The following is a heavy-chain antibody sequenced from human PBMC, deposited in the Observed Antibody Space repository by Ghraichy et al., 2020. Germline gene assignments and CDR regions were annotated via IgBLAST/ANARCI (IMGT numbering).Heavy chain of an antibody. V-gene: IGHV3-23*01. CDR2: ISGSGDST. CDR3: AKKRSSGYYETFDF. Sequence: GESLNISCAASGFTFSTYTMSWVRQAPGKGLEWVSLISGSGDSTYYADSVKVRFTISSDNSKKTLYLQMNSLRAEDTAVYYCAKKRSSGYYETFDFWGQGTMVTVSS. J-gene: IGHJ3*01. CDR1: GFTFSTYT. D-gene: IGHD3-22*01.